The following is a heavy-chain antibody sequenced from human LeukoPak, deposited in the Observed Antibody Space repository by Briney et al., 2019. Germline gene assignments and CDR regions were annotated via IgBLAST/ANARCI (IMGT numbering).Heavy chain of an antibody. CDR1: GFTFSGSA. D-gene: IGHD3-22*01. CDR2: IRSKANSYAT. V-gene: IGHV3-73*01. J-gene: IGHJ3*02. CDR3: AKQTDTTGSRGGAFDI. Sequence: GGSLRLSCAATGFTFSGSAMHWVRQAYGKGLEWVGRIRSKANSYATAYAASVKGRFTISRDNSKNTLFLQMSGLGAEDTAVYYCAKQTDTTGSRGGAFDIWGQGTMVTVSS.